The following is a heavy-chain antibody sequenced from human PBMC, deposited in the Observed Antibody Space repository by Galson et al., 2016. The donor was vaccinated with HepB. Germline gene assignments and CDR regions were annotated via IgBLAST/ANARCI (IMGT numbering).Heavy chain of an antibody. Sequence: SVKVSCKASGYTFTNYYMHCVRQAPGQGLEWMGIINPSGGSTSYAQKFQGRVTMTRDTSTRTGYMELSSLRSEDTAVYYCARDGSPLRFLEWRYGMDVWGQGTTVTVSS. D-gene: IGHD3-3*01. CDR3: ARDGSPLRFLEWRYGMDV. V-gene: IGHV1-46*01. J-gene: IGHJ6*02. CDR1: GYTFTNYY. CDR2: INPSGGST.